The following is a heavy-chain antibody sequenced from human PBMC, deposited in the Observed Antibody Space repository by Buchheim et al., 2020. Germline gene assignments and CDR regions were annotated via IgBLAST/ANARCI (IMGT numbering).Heavy chain of an antibody. CDR2: ISYDGSNK. CDR3: ARDDCSGGSCGFAFDI. Sequence: QVQLVESGGGVVQPGRSLRLSCAASGFTFSSYAMPWVRQAPGKGLEWVAVISYDGSNKYYADSVKGRFTISRDNSKNTLYLKMNSLRAEDTAVYYCARDDCSGGSCGFAFDIWGQGT. D-gene: IGHD2-15*01. V-gene: IGHV3-30-3*01. J-gene: IGHJ3*02. CDR1: GFTFSSYA.